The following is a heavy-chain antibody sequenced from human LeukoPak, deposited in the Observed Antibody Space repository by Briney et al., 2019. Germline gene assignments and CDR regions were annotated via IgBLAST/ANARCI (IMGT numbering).Heavy chain of an antibody. D-gene: IGHD3-10*01. CDR3: ARVYSSRGVDAFDI. CDR2: IYYSGST. CDR1: GGSISSYY. V-gene: IGHV4-59*01. Sequence: SETLSLTCTVSGGSISSYYWSWIRQPPGKGLEWIGYIYYSGSTNYNPSLKSRVTISADTSKNQFSLKLSSATAADTAVYYCARVYSSRGVDAFDIWGQGTMVTVSS. J-gene: IGHJ3*02.